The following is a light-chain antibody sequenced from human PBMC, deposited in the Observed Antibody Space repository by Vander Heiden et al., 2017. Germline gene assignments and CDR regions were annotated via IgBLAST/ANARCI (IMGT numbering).Light chain of an antibody. Sequence: QSVLTQPPSVSWAPGQRLTIPCTGISCNIGAGYDVHWYQQLPGTAPKLLIYGNSNRPSGVPDRFAGSKSGTSASLAITGLQAEDEADYYCQSYDSSLSGSKVFGGGTKLTVL. V-gene: IGLV1-40*01. J-gene: IGLJ2*01. CDR1: SCNIGAGYD. CDR2: GNS. CDR3: QSYDSSLSGSKV.